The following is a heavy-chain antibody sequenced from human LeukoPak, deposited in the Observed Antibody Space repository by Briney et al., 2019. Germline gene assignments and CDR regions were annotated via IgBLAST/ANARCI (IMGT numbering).Heavy chain of an antibody. CDR1: GGSVSSDIYY. D-gene: IGHD2-2*01. J-gene: IGHJ4*02. CDR2: IYNSGST. Sequence: SETLSLTCTVSGGSVSSDIYYWSWIRQPPGKGLEWIGYIYNSGSTNYNPSLKSRVIISVDTSKDQFSLRLSSVTAADTAVYYCARGYCGSTSCYGVFDYWGQGTLVTVSS. V-gene: IGHV4-61*01. CDR3: ARGYCGSTSCYGVFDY.